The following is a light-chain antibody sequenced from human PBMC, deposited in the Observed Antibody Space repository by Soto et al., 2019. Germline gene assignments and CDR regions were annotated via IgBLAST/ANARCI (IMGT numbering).Light chain of an antibody. CDR2: GNT. V-gene: IGLV1-40*01. CDR1: GSNIGAGYD. Sequence: HSVLTQPPSVSGAPGQRVTISCTGSGSNIGAGYDVHWYQQLPGTAPKLLIYGNTNRPSGVPDRLSGSKSGTSASLAITGLQAGDEADYYCQSYDSSLSAWVFGGGTKVTVL. CDR3: QSYDSSLSAWV. J-gene: IGLJ3*02.